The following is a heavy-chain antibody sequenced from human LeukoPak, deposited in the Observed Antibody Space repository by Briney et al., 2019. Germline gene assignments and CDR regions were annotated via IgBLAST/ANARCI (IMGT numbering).Heavy chain of an antibody. CDR1: GDSVSSNSAA. Sequence: SQTLSLTCAISGDSVSSNSAAWNWIRQSPSRGLEWLGRTYYRSKWYNDYAESVKSRITINPDTSKNQFSLQLNSVTPEDTAVYYCARGYSSSPRPKYYYYYMDVWGKGTTVTVSS. CDR2: TYYRSKWYN. J-gene: IGHJ6*03. D-gene: IGHD6-6*01. CDR3: ARGYSSSPRPKYYYYYMDV. V-gene: IGHV6-1*01.